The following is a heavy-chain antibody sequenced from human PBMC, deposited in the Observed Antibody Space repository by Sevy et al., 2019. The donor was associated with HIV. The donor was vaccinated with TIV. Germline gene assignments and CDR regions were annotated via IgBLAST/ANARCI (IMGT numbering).Heavy chain of an antibody. CDR2: IIPILGIA. CDR3: ARIPSFDP. Sequence: ASVKVSCKASGGTFSSYAIIWVRQAPGQGLEWMGRIIPILGIANYAQKFQGRVTITADKSTSTAYMELSSLRSEDTAVYYCARIPSFDPWGQGTLVTVSS. V-gene: IGHV1-69*04. D-gene: IGHD2-21*01. CDR1: GGTFSSYA. J-gene: IGHJ5*02.